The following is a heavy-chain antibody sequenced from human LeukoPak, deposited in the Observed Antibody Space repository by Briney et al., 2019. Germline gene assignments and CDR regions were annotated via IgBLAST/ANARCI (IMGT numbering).Heavy chain of an antibody. D-gene: IGHD3-10*01. V-gene: IGHV4-59*08. CDR3: ARHRGSGSPYFDY. CDR2: IYYSGST. Sequence: SETLSLTCTVSGDSIINYYWSWIRQSPGKGLEWTGYIYYSGSTKYNPSLKSRVTISVDTSKNQFSLKLSSVTAADTAVYYCARHRGSGSPYFDYWGQGTLATVSS. J-gene: IGHJ4*02. CDR1: GDSIINYY.